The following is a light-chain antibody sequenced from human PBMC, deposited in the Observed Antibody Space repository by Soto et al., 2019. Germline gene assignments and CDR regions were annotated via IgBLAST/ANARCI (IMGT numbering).Light chain of an antibody. J-gene: IGKJ5*01. CDR2: DAF. V-gene: IGKV3-20*01. CDR3: QQFGSSRT. Sequence: IVMTQSPATLSVSPGEGVTLSCRASQSVRSHLAWYQQKPGQPPRLLIYDAFTRATGIPDRFSGSGSGTDFTLTISRLEPEDFAVYYCQQFGSSRTFGQGTRLEN. CDR1: QSVRSH.